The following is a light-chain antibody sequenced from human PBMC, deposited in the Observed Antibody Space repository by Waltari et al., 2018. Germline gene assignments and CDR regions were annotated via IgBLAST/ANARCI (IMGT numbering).Light chain of an antibody. V-gene: IGKV1-9*01. CDR1: QGVNVY. J-gene: IGKJ4*01. Sequence: IQLTQSPSSLSASVGDRVPITCRASQGVNVYLAWYQQKPGKAPKLLIYAASTLQSGGSSRFSGSGSGTDFTLTISRLQAEDVAVYYCQQYFKTPLTFGGGTKVEIK. CDR3: QQYFKTPLT. CDR2: AAS.